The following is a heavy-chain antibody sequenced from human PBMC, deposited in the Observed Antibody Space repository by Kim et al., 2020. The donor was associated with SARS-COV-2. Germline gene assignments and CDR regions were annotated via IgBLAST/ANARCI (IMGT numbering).Heavy chain of an antibody. D-gene: IGHD1-26*01. J-gene: IGHJ3*02. Sequence: GGSLRLSCAASGFTVSSNYMSWVRQAPGKGLEWVSVIYSGGSTYYADSVKGRFTISRDNSKNTLYLQMNSLRAEDTAVYYCARVEWELLRSAFDIWGQGTMVTVSS. CDR2: IYSGGST. V-gene: IGHV3-66*01. CDR1: GFTVSSNY. CDR3: ARVEWELLRSAFDI.